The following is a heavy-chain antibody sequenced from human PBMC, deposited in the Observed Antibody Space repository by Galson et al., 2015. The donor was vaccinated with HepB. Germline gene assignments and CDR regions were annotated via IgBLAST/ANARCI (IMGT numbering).Heavy chain of an antibody. D-gene: IGHD3-3*01. Sequence: SVKVSCKAPGFIFTRYYIHWVRQAPGQGLEWMGRISPSGGSKDYAQAFQDRLTMTRDTSTTTVFMDLSSLRPDDTGVYFCAREGGLSGEVIPLQYWGQGTLVTFSS. CDR3: AREGGLSGEVIPLQY. J-gene: IGHJ4*02. V-gene: IGHV1-46*01. CDR1: GFIFTRYY. CDR2: ISPSGGSK.